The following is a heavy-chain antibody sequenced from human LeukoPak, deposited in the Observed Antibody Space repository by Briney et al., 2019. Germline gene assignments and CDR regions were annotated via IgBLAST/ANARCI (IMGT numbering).Heavy chain of an antibody. CDR2: ISGRGGST. D-gene: IGHD6-6*01. CDR3: AKDQYSSSSIYFDH. Sequence: PGGSLRLSCAASGFTFSSYAMSWVRQAPGKGLEWVSAISGRGGSTYYADSVKGRFTISRDNSKNTLYLQMNSLRAEDTAVYYCAKDQYSSSSIYFDHWGQGTLVTVSS. V-gene: IGHV3-23*01. CDR1: GFTFSSYA. J-gene: IGHJ4*02.